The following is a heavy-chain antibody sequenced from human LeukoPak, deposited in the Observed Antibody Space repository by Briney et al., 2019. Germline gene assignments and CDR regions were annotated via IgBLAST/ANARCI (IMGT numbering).Heavy chain of an antibody. CDR3: AKDLPRYYGSGSLFDY. Sequence: GGSLRLSCAASGFTFSSYAMSWVRQAPGKGLEWISAISGSGGSTYYADSVKGRFTISRDNSKNTLYLQMNSLRAEDTAVYYCAKDLPRYYGSGSLFDYWGQGTLVTVSS. CDR1: GFTFSSYA. V-gene: IGHV3-23*01. D-gene: IGHD3-10*01. J-gene: IGHJ4*02. CDR2: ISGSGGST.